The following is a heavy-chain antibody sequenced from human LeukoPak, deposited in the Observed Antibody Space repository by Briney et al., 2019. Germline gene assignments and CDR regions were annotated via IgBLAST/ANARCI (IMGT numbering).Heavy chain of an antibody. V-gene: IGHV1-24*01. CDR2: FDPEESET. CDR3: ARGSRPPLNFFDL. CDR1: GFTLTELS. Sequence: ASVKVSCKVSGFTLTELSMHWVRQAPGKGLEWMGGFDPEESETIYAHQFQFRFTMTGDTSTDTAYMELSSLTSEDTAVYYCARGSRPPLNFFDLWGQGTLVTVSS. J-gene: IGHJ4*02. D-gene: IGHD1-26*01.